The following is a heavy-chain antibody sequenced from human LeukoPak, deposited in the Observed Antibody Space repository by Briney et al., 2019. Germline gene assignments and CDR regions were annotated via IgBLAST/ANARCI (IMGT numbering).Heavy chain of an antibody. V-gene: IGHV3-23*01. J-gene: IGHJ4*02. CDR2: ISGSGGST. Sequence: GGSLRLSCAASGFTFSSYSMSWVRQAPGKGLEWVSAISGSGGSTYYADSVKGRVTISRDNSKNTLYLQMNSLRAEDTAVYYCAKQEGTTTFKDYWGQGTLVIVSS. CDR1: GFTFSSYS. D-gene: IGHD2/OR15-2a*01. CDR3: AKQEGTTTFKDY.